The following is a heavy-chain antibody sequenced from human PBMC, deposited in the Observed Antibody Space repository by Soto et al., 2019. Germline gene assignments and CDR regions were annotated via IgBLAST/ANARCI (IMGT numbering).Heavy chain of an antibody. CDR2: ISGSGGST. CDR3: AKGAYGSGSHIGVEYYYYGMDV. V-gene: IGHV3-23*01. CDR1: GFTFSSYA. D-gene: IGHD3-10*01. Sequence: GGSLRLSCAASGFTFSSYAMSWVRQAPGKWLEWVSAISGSGGSTYYADSVKGRFTISRDNSKNTLYLQMNSLRAEDTAVYYCAKGAYGSGSHIGVEYYYYGMDVWGQGXTVTVYS. J-gene: IGHJ6*02.